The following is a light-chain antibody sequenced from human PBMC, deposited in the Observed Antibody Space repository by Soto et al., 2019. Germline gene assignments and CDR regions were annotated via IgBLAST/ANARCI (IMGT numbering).Light chain of an antibody. CDR2: GAS. Sequence: EIVMTQSPATLSVSPGDRATLSCRASQSVSSNLAWYQQKPGQAPRLLIYGASTRATGIPARFSGSGSGTEFTLTISSLQSEDFAVYYCQQYNNWPPRGTFGQGTKVDIK. CDR3: QQYNNWPPRGT. J-gene: IGKJ1*01. CDR1: QSVSSN. V-gene: IGKV3-15*01.